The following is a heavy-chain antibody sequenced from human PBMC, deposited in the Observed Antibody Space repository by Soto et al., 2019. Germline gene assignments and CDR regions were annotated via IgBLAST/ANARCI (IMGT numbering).Heavy chain of an antibody. CDR3: ARVAVSSTWYTDY. D-gene: IGHD6-13*01. CDR2: ISAYNGNT. CDR1: GYTFTSYG. Sequence: ASVKVSCKASGYTFTSYGISWVRQAPGQGLEWMGWISAYNGNTNYAQKLQGRVTMTTDTSTSTACMELRGLRSDDTAVYYCARVAVSSTWYTDYWGQGTRVTVSS. V-gene: IGHV1-18*01. J-gene: IGHJ4*02.